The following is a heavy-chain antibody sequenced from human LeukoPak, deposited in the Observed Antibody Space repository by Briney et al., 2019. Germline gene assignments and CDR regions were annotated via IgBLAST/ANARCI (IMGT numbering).Heavy chain of an antibody. CDR2: INPNSGGT. D-gene: IGHD6-13*01. J-gene: IGHJ5*02. CDR1: GYTFTSYD. Sequence: ASVKVSCKASGYTFTSYDINWVRQAPGQGLEWMGWINPNSGGTNYAQKFQGRVTMTRDTSISTAYMELSRLRSDDTAVYYCASNTYSSSWYWFDPWGQGTLVTVSS. V-gene: IGHV1-2*02. CDR3: ASNTYSSSWYWFDP.